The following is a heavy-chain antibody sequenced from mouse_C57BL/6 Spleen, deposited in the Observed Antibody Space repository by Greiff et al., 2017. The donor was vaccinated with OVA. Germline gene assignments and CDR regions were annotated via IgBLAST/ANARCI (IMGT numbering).Heavy chain of an antibody. CDR1: GYTFTDYY. V-gene: IGHV1-26*01. D-gene: IGHD1-1*02. J-gene: IGHJ1*03. CDR3: ARRYGPKSYWYFDV. CDR2: INPNNGGT. Sequence: VLLQQSGPELVKPGASVKISCKASGYTFTDYYMNWVKQSHGKSLEWIGDINPNNGGTSYNQKFKGKATLTVDKSSSTAYMELRSLTSEDSAVYYCARRYGPKSYWYFDVWGTGTTVTVSS.